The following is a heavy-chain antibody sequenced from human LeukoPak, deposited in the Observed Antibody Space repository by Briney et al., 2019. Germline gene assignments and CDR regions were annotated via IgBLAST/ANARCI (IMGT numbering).Heavy chain of an antibody. D-gene: IGHD6-13*01. J-gene: IGHJ4*02. CDR3: VRRAAATGDFDY. V-gene: IGHV5-51*01. Sequence: GESLKISCKGSGYSFTSYWIGWVRQMPGKGLEWTGIIYPGDSDTRYSLSVQGQVTISVDKSITTAYMQWSSLKASDSGMYYCVRRAAATGDFDYWGQGTLVTVSS. CDR1: GYSFTSYW. CDR2: IYPGDSDT.